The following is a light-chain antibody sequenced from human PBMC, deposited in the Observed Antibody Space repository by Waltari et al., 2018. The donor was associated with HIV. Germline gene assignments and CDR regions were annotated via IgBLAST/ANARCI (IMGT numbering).Light chain of an antibody. V-gene: IGLV2-8*01. J-gene: IGLJ1*01. CDR3: ASYRGISNPYV. CDR1: SSDISEYTY. CDR2: GVN. Sequence: QSALTQPPSASGSPGQSLTISCPGTSSDISEYTYVSWYHHHPGRAPKLIICGVNERPSGVPDRFSGSRSGYSASLTVSGLQAEDEADYYCASYRGISNPYVFGTGTKVTVL.